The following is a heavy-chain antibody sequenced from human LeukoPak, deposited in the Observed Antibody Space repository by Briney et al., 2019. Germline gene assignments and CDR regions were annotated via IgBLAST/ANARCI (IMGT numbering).Heavy chain of an antibody. CDR2: IIPIFGTA. Sequence: SVKVSCKASGGTFSSYAISWVRQAPGQGLEWMGGIIPIFGTANYAQKFQGRVTITADKSTSTAYMELSSLRSEDTAVYYCARDLTDTVRIGPFDYWGQGTLVTVSS. J-gene: IGHJ4*02. V-gene: IGHV1-69*06. CDR1: GGTFSSYA. CDR3: ARDLTDTVRIGPFDY. D-gene: IGHD4-11*01.